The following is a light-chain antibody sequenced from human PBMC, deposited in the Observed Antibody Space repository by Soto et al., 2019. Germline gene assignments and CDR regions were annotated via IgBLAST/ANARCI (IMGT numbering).Light chain of an antibody. Sequence: QSALTRPASVSGSPGQAITISCTGTSSDVGGYNYVSWYQQHPGKAPKLMIYEVSNRPSGVSDRFSGSKSGNTASLTISGLQAEDEADYYCQSYDRSRSPLYVFGPGTKVTVL. CDR2: EVS. V-gene: IGLV2-14*01. J-gene: IGLJ1*01. CDR3: QSYDRSRSPLYV. CDR1: SSDVGGYNY.